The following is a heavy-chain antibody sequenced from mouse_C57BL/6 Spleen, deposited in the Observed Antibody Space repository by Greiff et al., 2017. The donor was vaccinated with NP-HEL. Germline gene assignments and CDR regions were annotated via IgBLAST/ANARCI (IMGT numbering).Heavy chain of an antibody. Sequence: EVKVEESGGGLVKPGGSLKLSCAASGFTFSDYGMHWVRQAPEKGLEWVAYISSGSSTIYYADTVKGRFTISRDNAKNTLFLQMTSLRSEDTAMYYCAREGINYYGSSYIFAYWGQGTLVTVSA. CDR1: GFTFSDYG. V-gene: IGHV5-17*01. CDR2: ISSGSSTI. J-gene: IGHJ3*01. CDR3: AREGINYYGSSYIFAY. D-gene: IGHD1-1*01.